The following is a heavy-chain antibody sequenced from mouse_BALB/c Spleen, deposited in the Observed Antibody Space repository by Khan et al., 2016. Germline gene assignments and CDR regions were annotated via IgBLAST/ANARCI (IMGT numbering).Heavy chain of an antibody. J-gene: IGHJ2*01. D-gene: IGHD2-1*01. V-gene: IGHV1-54*01. CDR1: GYAFTNFL. Sequence: VQLQQPGAELVRPGTSVKMSCKASGYAFTNFLIQWVKQRPGQGLEWVGVINPGSGGTNYNEKFKDKATLTADKSSSTAYMQLSSLTSDDSAVYFCASYGNFDYWREGTALTVSS. CDR2: INPGSGGT. CDR3: ASYGNFDY.